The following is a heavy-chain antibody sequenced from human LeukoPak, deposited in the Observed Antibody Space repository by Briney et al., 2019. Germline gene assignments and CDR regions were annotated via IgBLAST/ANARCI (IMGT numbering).Heavy chain of an antibody. J-gene: IGHJ6*03. CDR3: ARRAGSGSYFEEGAYYMDV. V-gene: IGHV3-21*01. Sequence: GGSLRLSCAASGFTFSSYGMNWVRQAPGKGLEWVSSISSSSSYIYYADSVKGRFTISRDNAKNSLYLQMNSLRAEDTAVYYCARRAGSGSYFEEGAYYMDVWGKGTTVTISS. CDR1: GFTFSSYG. D-gene: IGHD3-10*01. CDR2: ISSSSSYI.